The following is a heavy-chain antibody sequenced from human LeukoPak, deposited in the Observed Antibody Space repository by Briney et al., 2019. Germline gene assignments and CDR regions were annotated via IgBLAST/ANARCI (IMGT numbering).Heavy chain of an antibody. D-gene: IGHD2-2*01. CDR3: AREYAELLSGRGRAFDI. J-gene: IGHJ3*02. Sequence: SETLSLTCTVSGGSISSYYWSWIRQPPGKGLEWIGYIYYSGSTNYNPPLKSRVTISVDTSKTQFSLKLSSVTAADTAVYYCAREYAELLSGRGRAFDIWGQGTMVTVSS. CDR2: IYYSGST. V-gene: IGHV4-59*01. CDR1: GGSISSYY.